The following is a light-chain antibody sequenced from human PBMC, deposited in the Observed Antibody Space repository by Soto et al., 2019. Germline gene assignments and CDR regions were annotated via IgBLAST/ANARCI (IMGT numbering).Light chain of an antibody. CDR1: QSVSSSY. J-gene: IGKJ1*01. Sequence: EIVLTQSPGTLSLSPGERATLSCRASQSVSSSYLAWYQQKPGQAPRLLIYGASSRATGIPDRFSGSGSGTDVTLTSSRLEPEDFAVYYCQQYGSSRWTFGQGTKVEIK. CDR3: QQYGSSRWT. CDR2: GAS. V-gene: IGKV3-20*01.